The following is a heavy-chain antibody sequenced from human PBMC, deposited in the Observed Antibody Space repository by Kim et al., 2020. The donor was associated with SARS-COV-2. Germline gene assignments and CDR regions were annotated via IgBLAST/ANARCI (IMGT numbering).Heavy chain of an antibody. CDR3: ARGTRFRSGYYRGAADY. CDR2: ISSSGSTI. D-gene: IGHD3-22*01. CDR1: GFTFSSYE. J-gene: IGHJ4*02. Sequence: GGSLRLSCAASGFTFSSYEMNWVRQAPGKGLEWVSYISSSGSTIYYADSVKGRFTISRDNAKNSLYLQMNSLRAEDTAVYYCARGTRFRSGYYRGAADYWGQGTLVTVSS. V-gene: IGHV3-48*03.